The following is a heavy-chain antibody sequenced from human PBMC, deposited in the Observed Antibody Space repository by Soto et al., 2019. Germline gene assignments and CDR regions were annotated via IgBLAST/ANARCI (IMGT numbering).Heavy chain of an antibody. Sequence: GESLKISCKGSGYSFTSYWVGWVRQMPGKGLEWMGIIYPGDSDTRYSPSFQGQVTISADKSISTAYLQWSSLKASDTAMYYCARNGYGSSTSCHAPFDPWGEGTLVPVSS. CDR1: GYSFTSYW. J-gene: IGHJ5*02. D-gene: IGHD2-2*03. CDR2: IYPGDSDT. CDR3: ARNGYGSSTSCHAPFDP. V-gene: IGHV5-51*01.